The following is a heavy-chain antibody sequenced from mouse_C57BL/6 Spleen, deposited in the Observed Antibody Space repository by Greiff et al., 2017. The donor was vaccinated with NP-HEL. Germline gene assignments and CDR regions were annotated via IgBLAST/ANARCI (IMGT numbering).Heavy chain of an antibody. V-gene: IGHV1-54*01. D-gene: IGHD1-1*01. CDR2: INPGSGGT. J-gene: IGHJ2*01. CDR1: GYAFTNYL. CDR3: ARSFDYYGSSPYYFDY. Sequence: QVHVKQSGAELVRPGTSVKVSCKASGYAFTNYLIEWVKQRPGQGLEWIGVINPGSGGTNYNEKFKGKATLTADKSSSTAYMQLSSLTSEDSAVYFCARSFDYYGSSPYYFDYWGQGTTLTVSS.